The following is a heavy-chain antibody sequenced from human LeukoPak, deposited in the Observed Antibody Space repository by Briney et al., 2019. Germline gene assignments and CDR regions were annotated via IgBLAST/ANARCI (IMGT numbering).Heavy chain of an antibody. D-gene: IGHD1-26*01. V-gene: IGHV3-21*01. CDR3: ARVSYSGSYSCLDY. CDR1: GFTFSNYA. J-gene: IGHJ4*02. Sequence: GGSLKLSCAASGFTFSNYAMSWVRQAPGKGLEWVSSISSSSSYIYYADSVKGRFTISRDNAKNSLYLQMNSLRAEDTAVYYCARVSYSGSYSCLDYWGQGTLVTVSS. CDR2: ISSSSSYI.